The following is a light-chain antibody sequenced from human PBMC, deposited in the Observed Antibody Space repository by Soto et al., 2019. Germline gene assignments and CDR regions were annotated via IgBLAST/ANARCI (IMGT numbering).Light chain of an antibody. Sequence: ETVLTQSPGTLSLSPGERAILSCRASQSVSSTYLAWYQQKPGQAPRLLIYGASSRATGIPDRFSGSGSGTDFTLTISRLEPEDFAVYYCQQYGSSRTFGQGTKVDIK. CDR3: QQYGSSRT. V-gene: IGKV3-20*01. CDR2: GAS. CDR1: QSVSSTY. J-gene: IGKJ1*01.